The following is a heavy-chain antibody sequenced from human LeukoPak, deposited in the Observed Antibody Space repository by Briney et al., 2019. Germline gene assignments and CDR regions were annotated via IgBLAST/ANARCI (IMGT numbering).Heavy chain of an antibody. CDR3: ARELGYCSGDSCSFYYYIDV. Sequence: SETLSLTCSVSGYSISSGNYWGWIRLPPGKGLQWIGSIYHSGSTYYNPSLKSRVTISVDTSKNHFSLKLSSVTAADTAVYYCARELGYCSGDSCSFYYYIDVWGKGTTVTISS. CDR2: IYHSGST. J-gene: IGHJ6*03. D-gene: IGHD2-15*01. V-gene: IGHV4-38-2*02. CDR1: GYSISSGNY.